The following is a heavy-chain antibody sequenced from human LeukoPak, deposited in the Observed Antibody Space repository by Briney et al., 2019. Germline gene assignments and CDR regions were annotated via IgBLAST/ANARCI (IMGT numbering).Heavy chain of an antibody. V-gene: IGHV4-4*07. J-gene: IGHJ4*02. Sequence: PSETLSLTCNVSLDSISSFYWSWIRQSAGAGLEWIGRIYTTEKTDYNPSLKSRVTVSVDTSRNQVSLKLRSVTAADTAVYYCARDVGASNFDYWGQGILVTVSS. CDR2: IYTTEKT. D-gene: IGHD1-26*01. CDR1: LDSISSFY. CDR3: ARDVGASNFDY.